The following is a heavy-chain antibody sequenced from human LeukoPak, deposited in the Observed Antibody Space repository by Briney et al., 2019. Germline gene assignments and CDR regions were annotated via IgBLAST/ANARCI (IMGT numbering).Heavy chain of an antibody. J-gene: IGHJ4*02. D-gene: IGHD3-10*01. CDR1: GFTFTSHW. Sequence: GGSLRLSCTASGFTFTSHWMHWVRQVPGKGLVWVSRINGDGSGTNLADSVKGRFTISRDNAKNTLYLQMNSLRVEDTAVYYCARDRVCGSGSSDYWGQGTLVTVSS. CDR3: ARDRVCGSGSSDY. CDR2: INGDGSGT. V-gene: IGHV3-74*01.